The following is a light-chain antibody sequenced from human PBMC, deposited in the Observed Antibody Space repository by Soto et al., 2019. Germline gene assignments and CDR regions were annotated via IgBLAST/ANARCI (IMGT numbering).Light chain of an antibody. CDR1: SSDVGDYNS. CDR3: SSYTSTRTYV. Sequence: QSALTQPRSVSGSPGQSVTVSCIGTSSDVGDYNSVSWYQQHPGKAPKLMIYDVSKRPSGVPDRFSGSKSGNTASLTISGLQAEDEADYYCSSYTSTRTYVFGTGTKVTVL. V-gene: IGLV2-11*01. CDR2: DVS. J-gene: IGLJ1*01.